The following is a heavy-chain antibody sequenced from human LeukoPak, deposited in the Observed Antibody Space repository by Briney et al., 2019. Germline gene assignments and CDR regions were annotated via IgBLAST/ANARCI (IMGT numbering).Heavy chain of an antibody. D-gene: IGHD4-23*01. CDR2: ISWNSGSI. CDR3: ARDGGYGAFDI. J-gene: IGHJ3*02. V-gene: IGHV3-9*01. Sequence: GGSLRLSCAASGFTFDDYAMHWVRQAPGKGLEWVSGISWNSGSIGYADSVKGRFTISRDNAKNSLYLQMNSLRAEDTALYYCARDGGYGAFDIWGQGTMVTVSS. CDR1: GFTFDDYA.